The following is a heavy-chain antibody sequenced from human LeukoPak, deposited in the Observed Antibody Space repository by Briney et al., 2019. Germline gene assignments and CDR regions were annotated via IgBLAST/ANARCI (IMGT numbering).Heavy chain of an antibody. V-gene: IGHV3-15*01. Sequence: GGSLRLSCAASGFTFSNAWMTWVRQAPGKGLDWVGRIKSKTDGGTTDYAAPVNGRFTISRGDSKNTLYLQMNSLKTEDTAVYYCTTDWYRSGRHWGQGTLVTVSS. CDR2: IKSKTDGGTT. CDR3: TTDWYRSGRH. J-gene: IGHJ4*02. D-gene: IGHD3-10*01. CDR1: GFTFSNAW.